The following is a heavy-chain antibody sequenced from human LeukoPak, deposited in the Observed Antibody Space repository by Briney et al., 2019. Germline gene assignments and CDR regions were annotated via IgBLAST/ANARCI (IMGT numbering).Heavy chain of an antibody. Sequence: ASVKVSCKASGYTFTSYDINWVRQATGQGLEWMGIINPSGGSTSYAQKFQGRVTMTRDMSTSTVYMELSSLRSEDTAVYYCARDAGVSYFDYWGQGTLVTVSS. CDR1: GYTFTSYD. D-gene: IGHD3-10*01. CDR3: ARDAGVSYFDY. V-gene: IGHV1-46*01. J-gene: IGHJ4*02. CDR2: INPSGGST.